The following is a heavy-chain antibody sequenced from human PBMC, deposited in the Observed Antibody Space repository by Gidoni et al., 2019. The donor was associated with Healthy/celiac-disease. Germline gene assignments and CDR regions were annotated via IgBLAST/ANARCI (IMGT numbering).Heavy chain of an antibody. J-gene: IGHJ4*02. D-gene: IGHD6-13*01. CDR2: INHTGST. CDR3: ASHIAAAGNFDY. V-gene: IGHV4-34*01. Sequence: QVQLQQWGAGLLKPSAALSLTCAVYGGSFSGYYWSWIRQPPGKGLEWIGEINHTGSTNYNPSLKSRVTTTVDTTKNQFSLKLSSVTAADTAVYYCASHIAAAGNFDYWGQGTLVTVSS. CDR1: GGSFSGYY.